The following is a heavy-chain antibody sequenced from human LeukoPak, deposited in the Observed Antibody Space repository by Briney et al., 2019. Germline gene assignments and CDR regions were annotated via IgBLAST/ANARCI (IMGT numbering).Heavy chain of an antibody. CDR1: GYTFTSYG. CDR3: ARDATNQLKYYYDSSGYYYSYYYYMDV. J-gene: IGHJ6*03. D-gene: IGHD3-22*01. CDR2: ISAYNGNT. V-gene: IGHV1-18*01. Sequence: ASVKVSCKASGYTFTSYGISWVRQAPGQGLEWMGWISAYNGNTNYAQKLQGRVTMTTDTSTSTAYMELRSLRSDDTAVYYCARDATNQLKYYYDSSGYYYSYYYYMDVWGKGTTVTISS.